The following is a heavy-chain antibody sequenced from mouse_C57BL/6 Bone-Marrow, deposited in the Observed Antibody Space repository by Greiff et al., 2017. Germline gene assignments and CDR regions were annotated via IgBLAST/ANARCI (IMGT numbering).Heavy chain of an antibody. Sequence: VQLQQPGAELVMPGASVKLSCKASGYTFTSYWMHWVKQRPGQGLEWIGEIDPSDSYTNYNQKFKGKSTLTADKSSSTAYMQLSSLTSEDSAVYFCARLGYYGSSHYFDYWGQGTTLTVSS. CDR1: GYTFTSYW. J-gene: IGHJ2*01. D-gene: IGHD1-1*01. CDR2: IDPSDSYT. V-gene: IGHV1-69*01. CDR3: ARLGYYGSSHYFDY.